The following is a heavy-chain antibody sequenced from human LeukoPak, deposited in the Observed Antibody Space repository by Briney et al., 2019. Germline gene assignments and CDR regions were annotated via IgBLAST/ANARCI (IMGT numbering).Heavy chain of an antibody. CDR1: GFTFSNYG. V-gene: IGHV3-30*02. J-gene: IGHJ4*02. CDR2: IHYDGSNK. CDR3: ASSLAYCGGDCYPGGYFDY. Sequence: TGGSLRLSCAASGFTFSNYGMHWVRQAPGKGLDWVAFIHYDGSNKYYADSVKGRFTISRDDSKNTLYLQMNSLRAEDTAVYYCASSLAYCGGDCYPGGYFDYWGQGTLVTVSS. D-gene: IGHD2-21*02.